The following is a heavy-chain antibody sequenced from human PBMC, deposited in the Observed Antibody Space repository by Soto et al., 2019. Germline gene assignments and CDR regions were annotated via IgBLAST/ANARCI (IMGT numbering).Heavy chain of an antibody. Sequence: QLLESGGALIQPGGSLRVSCVASGFEFTAYAMTWLRQSPGQGLQWVSSISTSGNTTFYADSVKGRFTISRDNSRNTLYLQMRSLRAEDTARYFCAKSPQRVFAYFDIWGQGSLVTVSS. CDR1: GFEFTAYA. CDR3: AKSPQRVFAYFDI. J-gene: IGHJ4*02. CDR2: ISTSGNTT. V-gene: IGHV3-23*01. D-gene: IGHD3-3*01.